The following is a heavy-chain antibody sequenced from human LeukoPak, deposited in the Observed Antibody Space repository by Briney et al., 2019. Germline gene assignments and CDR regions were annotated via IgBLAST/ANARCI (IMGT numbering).Heavy chain of an antibody. CDR2: ISSSGSTI. J-gene: IGHJ4*02. CDR1: GFTFSSYE. Sequence: GGSLRLSCAASGFTFSSYEMNWVRQASGKGLEWVSYISSSGSTIYYADSVKGRFTISRDNAKNSLYLQMNSLRAEDTAVYYCAQAAAGMSPTDYWGQGTLVTVSS. D-gene: IGHD6-13*01. V-gene: IGHV3-48*03. CDR3: AQAAAGMSPTDY.